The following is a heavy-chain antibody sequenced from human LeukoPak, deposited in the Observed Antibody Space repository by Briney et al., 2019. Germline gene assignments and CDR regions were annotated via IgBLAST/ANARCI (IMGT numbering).Heavy chain of an antibody. CDR3: ARERIAAAAYAFDI. D-gene: IGHD6-13*01. Sequence: ASVKVSCKASGYTFTDYYMHWVRQAPGQELGWMGRINPNSGGTNYAQKFQGRVTMTRDTSISTAYTELSSLRSEDTATYYCARERIAAAAYAFDIWGQGNNGHRLF. CDR1: GYTFTDYY. CDR2: INPNSGGT. J-gene: IGHJ3*02. V-gene: IGHV1/OR15-1*02.